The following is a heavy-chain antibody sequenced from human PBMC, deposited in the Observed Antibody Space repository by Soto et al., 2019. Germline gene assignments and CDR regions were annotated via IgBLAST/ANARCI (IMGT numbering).Heavy chain of an antibody. Sequence: QVQLVESGGGVVQPGRSLRLSCAASGFTFSSSGMHWVRQAPGKGLEWVAVISYDGSNKYYADSVKGRFTISRDNSKNTLYLQMNSLRAEDTAVYYCAKDTYSSSWYIPPDYWGQGTLVTVSS. D-gene: IGHD6-13*01. J-gene: IGHJ4*02. CDR3: AKDTYSSSWYIPPDY. V-gene: IGHV3-30*18. CDR2: ISYDGSNK. CDR1: GFTFSSSG.